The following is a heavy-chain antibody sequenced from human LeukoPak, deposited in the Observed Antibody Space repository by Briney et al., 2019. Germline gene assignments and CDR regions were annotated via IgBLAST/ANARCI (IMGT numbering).Heavy chain of an antibody. CDR3: AREEYRVRWTYYYDSSGYLSNAFDI. V-gene: IGHV4-59*01. D-gene: IGHD3-22*01. J-gene: IGHJ3*02. CDR2: IYYSGST. CDR1: GGSISSYY. Sequence: SETLSLTCTVSGGSISSYYWSWIRQPPGKGLEWIGYIYYSGSTNYNPSLKSRVTISVDTSKNQFSLKLSSVTAADTAVYYCAREEYRVRWTYYYDSSGYLSNAFDIWGQGTMVTVSS.